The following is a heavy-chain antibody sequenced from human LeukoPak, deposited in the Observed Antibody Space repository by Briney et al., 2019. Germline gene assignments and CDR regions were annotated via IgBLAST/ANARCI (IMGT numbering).Heavy chain of an antibody. Sequence: SVRVSYKASGRTFSSYANSWVPQAPGQGLEWMGGIIPIFGTANYAQKFQGRVTITGDDSTSTAYMELSSLRSEDTAVYYCATRRGDGCSGGSCYSVYDYWGQGTLVTVSS. J-gene: IGHJ4*02. D-gene: IGHD2-15*01. CDR2: IIPIFGTA. CDR1: GRTFSSYA. V-gene: IGHV1-69*13. CDR3: ATRRGDGCSGGSCYSVYDY.